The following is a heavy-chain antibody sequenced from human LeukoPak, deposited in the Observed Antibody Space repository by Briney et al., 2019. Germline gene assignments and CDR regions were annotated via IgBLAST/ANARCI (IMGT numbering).Heavy chain of an antibody. CDR1: GNTFTSYG. V-gene: IGHV7-4-1*02. Sequence: GASVKVSCKASGNTFTSYGISWVRQAPGQGLEWMGWINTNTGNPTYAQDYTGRFVFSLDTSVSTTYLQISRLKAEDTAVYYCASGPSYSGSNEYFDSWGQGALVTVSS. CDR2: INTNTGNP. D-gene: IGHD1-26*01. CDR3: ASGPSYSGSNEYFDS. J-gene: IGHJ4*02.